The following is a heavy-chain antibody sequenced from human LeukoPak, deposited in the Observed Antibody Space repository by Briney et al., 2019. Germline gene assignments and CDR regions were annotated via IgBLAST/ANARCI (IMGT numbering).Heavy chain of an antibody. D-gene: IGHD6-19*01. V-gene: IGHV4-34*01. Sequence: SETLSLTCAVYGGSFSGYYWSWIRQPPGKGLEWIGEINHSGSTNYNPSLKSRVTISVDTSKNQFSLKLSSVTAADTAVYYCARGSLVAGWAFAIWGQGTMVTVSS. CDR1: GGSFSGYY. CDR3: ARGSLVAGWAFAI. J-gene: IGHJ3*02. CDR2: INHSGST.